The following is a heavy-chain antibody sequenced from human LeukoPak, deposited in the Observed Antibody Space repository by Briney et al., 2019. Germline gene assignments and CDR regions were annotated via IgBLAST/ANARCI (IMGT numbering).Heavy chain of an antibody. CDR2: INWSSKMV. D-gene: IGHD5-24*01. CDR1: GFDFGNYA. V-gene: IGHV3-9*01. J-gene: IGHJ4*02. CDR3: AKGSLEMATVDFEF. Sequence: GGSLRLSCAASGFDFGNYAMHWVRQAPGKGLQWVSGINWSSKMVAYAASVKGRITISRDNAKNSLYLQMNSLTSEDTAFYFCAKGSLEMATVDFEFWGQGTLVTVSS.